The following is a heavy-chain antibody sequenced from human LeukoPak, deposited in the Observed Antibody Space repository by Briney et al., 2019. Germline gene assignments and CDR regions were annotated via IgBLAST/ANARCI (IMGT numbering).Heavy chain of an antibody. Sequence: GGSLRLSCAASGFTFSSYSMNWVRQAPGKGLEWVSYIRSSSSTVYYADSVKGRFTISTDNANNSLYLQMNSLRAEDTAVYYCARSLRNAFDIWGQGTMVTVSS. CDR3: ARSLRNAFDI. J-gene: IGHJ3*02. CDR1: GFTFSSYS. V-gene: IGHV3-48*01. D-gene: IGHD3-3*01. CDR2: IRSSSSTV.